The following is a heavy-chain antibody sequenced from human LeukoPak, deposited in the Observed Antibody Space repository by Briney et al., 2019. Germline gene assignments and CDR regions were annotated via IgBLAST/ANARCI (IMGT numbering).Heavy chain of an antibody. J-gene: IGHJ4*02. D-gene: IGHD3-22*01. CDR3: AKGSYYDSSGSFYFDY. CDR2: ISGSGDNT. CDR1: GFTFSNFG. V-gene: IGHV3-23*01. Sequence: GGSLRLSCTATGFTFSNFGMSWVRQAPGEGLEWVSGISGSGDNTYYADSVKGRFTISRDNSKNTLYVQVNSLGTEDTAAYYCAKGSYYDSSGSFYFDYWGQGTLVTVSS.